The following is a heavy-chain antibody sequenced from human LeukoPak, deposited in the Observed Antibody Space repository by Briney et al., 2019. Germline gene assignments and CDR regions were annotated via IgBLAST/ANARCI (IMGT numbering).Heavy chain of an antibody. D-gene: IGHD3-22*01. CDR3: ATADYFDSSGYYRGSDY. CDR1: GFTFSSYA. V-gene: IGHV3-23*01. Sequence: PGGSLRLSXAASGFTFSSYAMSWVCQAPGKGLEWVSAISGSGGSTYYADSVKGRFTISRDNSKNTLYLQMNSLRAEDTAVYYCATADYFDSSGYYRGSDYWGQGTLVTVSS. J-gene: IGHJ4*02. CDR2: ISGSGGST.